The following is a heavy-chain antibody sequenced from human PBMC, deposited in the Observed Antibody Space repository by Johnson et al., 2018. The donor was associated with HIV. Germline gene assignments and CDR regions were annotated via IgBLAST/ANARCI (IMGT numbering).Heavy chain of an antibody. J-gene: IGHJ3*02. CDR1: GFTFSSYG. CDR3: AREGSGSYQI. CDR2: ISYDGSNK. V-gene: IGHV3-30*19. D-gene: IGHD1-26*01. Sequence: QVQLVESGGGLVKPGGSLRLSCAASGFTFSSYGMHWVRQAPGKGLEWVAVISYDGSNKYYADSVKGRFTISRDNYKNTLYLQMNSLRAEDTAVYYCAREGSGSYQIWGQGTMVTVSS.